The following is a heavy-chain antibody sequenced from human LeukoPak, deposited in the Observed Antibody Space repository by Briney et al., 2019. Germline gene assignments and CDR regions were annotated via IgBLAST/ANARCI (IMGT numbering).Heavy chain of an antibody. J-gene: IGHJ4*02. D-gene: IGHD4-17*01. CDR1: GLTFSSYG. CDR3: AKDPNGDYLGAFDS. CDR2: ITGTGGGT. Sequence: GGTLRLSCAASGLTFSSYGITWVRLAPGKGLEWVSAITGTGGGTYYAHSVKGRFTISGDNSKNTLYLQMNCLRDADTAVYYCAKDPNGDYLGAFDSWGQGTLVTVSS. V-gene: IGHV3-23*01.